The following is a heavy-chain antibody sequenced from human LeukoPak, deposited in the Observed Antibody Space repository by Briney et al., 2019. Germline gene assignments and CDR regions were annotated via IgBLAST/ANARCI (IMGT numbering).Heavy chain of an antibody. D-gene: IGHD6-19*01. CDR2: INHSGST. J-gene: IGHJ5*02. CDR1: GGSFSGYY. Sequence: PSETLSLTCAVYGGSFSGYYWSWIRQPPGKGLEWIGEINHSGSTNYNPSLKSRVTISVDTSKNQFSLKLSSVTAADTAVYYCASLYSSGWYGGGNWFDPWGQGTLVTVSS. CDR3: ASLYSSGWYGGGNWFDP. V-gene: IGHV4-34*01.